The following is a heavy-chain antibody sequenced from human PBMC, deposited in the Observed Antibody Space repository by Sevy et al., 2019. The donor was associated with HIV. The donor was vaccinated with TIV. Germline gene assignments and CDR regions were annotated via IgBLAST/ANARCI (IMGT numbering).Heavy chain of an antibody. CDR2: VYHSDI. V-gene: IGHV4-38-2*02. D-gene: IGHD3-10*01. CDR1: GYSISSGYY. J-gene: IGHJ3*02. CDR3: ARSGSSPLGAFDM. Sequence: SETLSLTCTVSGYSISSGYYWAWIRQPPGKGLEWIANVYHSDIFYGPSLRSRVTISVDTSKNLFFLKLTSVTAADTALYYCARSGSSPLGAFDMWGQGTMVTVSS.